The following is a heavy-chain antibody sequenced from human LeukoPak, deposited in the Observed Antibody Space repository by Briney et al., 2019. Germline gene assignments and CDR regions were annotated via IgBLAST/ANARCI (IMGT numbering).Heavy chain of an antibody. CDR2: ISAYNGNT. CDR3: ARDRRGYCSSTSCPEGAFDI. CDR1: GYTFTSYG. D-gene: IGHD2-2*01. Sequence: ASVKVSCKASGYTFTSYGISWVRQAPGQGLEWMGWISAYNGNTSYAQKLQGRVTMTTDTSTSTAYMELRSLRSDDTAVYYCARDRRGYCSSTSCPEGAFDIWGQGTMVTVSS. J-gene: IGHJ3*02. V-gene: IGHV1-18*01.